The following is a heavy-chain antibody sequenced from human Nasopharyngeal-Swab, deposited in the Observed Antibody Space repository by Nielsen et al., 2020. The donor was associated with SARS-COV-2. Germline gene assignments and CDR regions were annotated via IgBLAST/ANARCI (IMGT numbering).Heavy chain of an antibody. Sequence: GGSLRLSCAASGFTFSSYSMNWVRQVPGKGLEWVSSISSSSSYIYYADSVKGRFTISRDNAKNSLYLQMNSLRAEDTAVYYCARGAVAYMSYYYYYGMDVWGQGTTVTVSS. J-gene: IGHJ6*02. CDR1: GFTFSSYS. CDR3: ARGAVAYMSYYYYYGMDV. CDR2: ISSSSSYI. V-gene: IGHV3-21*01. D-gene: IGHD6-19*01.